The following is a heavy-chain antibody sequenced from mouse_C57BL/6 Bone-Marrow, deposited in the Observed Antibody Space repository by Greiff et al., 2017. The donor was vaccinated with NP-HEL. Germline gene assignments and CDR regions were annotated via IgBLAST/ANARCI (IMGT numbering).Heavy chain of an antibody. CDR3: AREGYYAMDY. CDR1: GFTFSSYA. V-gene: IGHV5-4*01. Sequence: EVQGVESGGGLVKPGGSLKLSCAASGFTFSSYAMSWVRQTPEKRLEWVATISDGGSYTYYPDNVKGRFTISRDNAKNNLYLQMGHLKSEDTAMYYCAREGYYAMDYWGQGTSVTVSS. CDR2: ISDGGSYT. J-gene: IGHJ4*01.